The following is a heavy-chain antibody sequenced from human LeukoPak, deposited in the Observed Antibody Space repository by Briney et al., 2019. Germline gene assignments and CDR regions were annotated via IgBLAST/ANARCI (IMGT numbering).Heavy chain of an antibody. CDR3: ARSPYGDYGDY. J-gene: IGHJ4*02. V-gene: IGHV1-69*06. Sequence: SVKVSCEASGGTFSSYAISWVRQAPGQGLEWMGGIIPIFGTANYAQKFQGRVTITADKSTSTAYMELSSLRSEDTAVYYCARSPYGDYGDYWGQGTLVTVSS. CDR2: IIPIFGTA. CDR1: GGTFSSYA. D-gene: IGHD4-17*01.